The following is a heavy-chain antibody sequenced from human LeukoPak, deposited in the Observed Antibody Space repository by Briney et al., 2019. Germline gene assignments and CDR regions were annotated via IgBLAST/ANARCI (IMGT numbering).Heavy chain of an antibody. Sequence: GGSLRLSCAASAFTFNNFAMSWVRQAPGKGLEWVSGINHSGGHKYYADSVKGRFTTSRDNSKYTLYLQMNSLRAEDTAVYYCAKDDSMTLDHFDYWGQGTLVSVSS. J-gene: IGHJ4*02. V-gene: IGHV3-23*01. CDR2: INHSGGHK. CDR1: AFTFNNFA. D-gene: IGHD4-11*01. CDR3: AKDDSMTLDHFDY.